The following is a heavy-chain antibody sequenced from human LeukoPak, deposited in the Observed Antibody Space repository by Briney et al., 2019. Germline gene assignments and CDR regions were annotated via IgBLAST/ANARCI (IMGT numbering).Heavy chain of an antibody. CDR1: GFTFNTYA. D-gene: IGHD3-16*01. J-gene: IGHJ4*02. CDR2: ISSSSSYI. Sequence: PGGSLRLSCGTSGFTFNTYAMTWVRQAPGKGLEWVSSISSSSSYIYYADSVKGRFTISRDNAKNSLYLQMNSLRAEDTAVYYCARGGSSLTDYWGQGTLVTVSS. CDR3: ARGGSSLTDY. V-gene: IGHV3-21*01.